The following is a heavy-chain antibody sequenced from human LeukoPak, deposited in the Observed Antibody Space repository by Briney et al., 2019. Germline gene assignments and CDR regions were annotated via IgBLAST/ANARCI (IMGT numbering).Heavy chain of an antibody. J-gene: IGHJ3*02. CDR1: GGSFSGYY. Sequence: SETLSLTCAVYGGSFSGYYWSWIRQPPGKGLEWIGEINHSGSTNYNPSLKSRVTISVDTSKNQFSLKLSSVTAADTAVYYCARGYIFYYGSGRKGAFDIWGQGTMVTVSS. CDR2: INHSGST. CDR3: ARGYIFYYGSGRKGAFDI. V-gene: IGHV4-34*01. D-gene: IGHD3-10*01.